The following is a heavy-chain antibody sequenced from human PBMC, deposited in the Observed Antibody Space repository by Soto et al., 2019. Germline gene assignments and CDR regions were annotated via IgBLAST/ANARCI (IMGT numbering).Heavy chain of an antibody. CDR3: ARGFWSGYYLWFDP. D-gene: IGHD3-3*01. Sequence: SETLSLTCTVSGGSVSSGSYYWSWIRQPPGKGLEWIGYIYYSGSTNYNPSLKSRVTISVDTSKNQFSLKLSSVTAADTAVYYCARGFWSGYYLWFDPWGQGTLVTVSS. J-gene: IGHJ5*02. CDR1: GGSVSSGSYY. CDR2: IYYSGST. V-gene: IGHV4-61*01.